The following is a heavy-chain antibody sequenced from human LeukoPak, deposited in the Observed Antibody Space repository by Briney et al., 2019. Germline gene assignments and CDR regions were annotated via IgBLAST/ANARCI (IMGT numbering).Heavy chain of an antibody. CDR1: GGSISSGSYY. CDR3: ARDDFWSGYDY. J-gene: IGHJ4*01. Sequence: SSQTLSLTCTVSGGSISSGSYYWSWIRQPAGKGLEWIGRIYTSGSTNYNPSLKSRVTISVDTSKNQFSLKLSSVTAADTAVYYCARDDFWSGYDYWGXGTLXTVSS. V-gene: IGHV4-61*02. D-gene: IGHD3-3*01. CDR2: IYTSGST.